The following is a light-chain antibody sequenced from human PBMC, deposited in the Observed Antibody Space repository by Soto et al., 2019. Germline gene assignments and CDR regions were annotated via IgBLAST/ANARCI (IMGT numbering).Light chain of an antibody. Sequence: QSVLTQPRSVSGSPGQSVTTACTGTSSDVGGYNFVSWYQQHPGKAPKLMIYEVSNRPSGVSNRFSGSKSGNTASLTISGLQPEDEADYYCSSYTTSSTVVFGTGTKVTVL. CDR2: EVS. CDR1: SSDVGGYNF. J-gene: IGLJ1*01. V-gene: IGLV2-14*03. CDR3: SSYTTSSTVV.